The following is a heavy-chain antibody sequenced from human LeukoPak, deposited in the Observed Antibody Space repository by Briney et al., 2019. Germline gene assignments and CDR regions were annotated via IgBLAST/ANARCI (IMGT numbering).Heavy chain of an antibody. CDR3: GTSRSSYYYYGMDV. CDR1: GGSISSYY. J-gene: IGHJ6*02. Sequence: SETLSLTCTVSGGSISSYYWSWIRQPPGKGLEWIGYIYYSGSTNYNPSLKSRVTISVDTSKNQFSLKLSSVTAADTAVYYCGTSRSSYYYYGMDVWGQGTTVTVSS. CDR2: IYYSGST. V-gene: IGHV4-59*12. D-gene: IGHD1-1*01.